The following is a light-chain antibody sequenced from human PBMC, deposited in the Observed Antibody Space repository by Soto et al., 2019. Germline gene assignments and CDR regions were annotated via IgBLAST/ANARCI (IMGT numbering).Light chain of an antibody. CDR1: QSISSW. Sequence: DIQMTQSPSTLSESVGDRVTITCRASQSISSWLAWYQQKPGKAPKLLSYDASSLESGVPSRFSGSGSGTEFTLTISSLQPDDFATYYCQQYNSYPYTFGQGTKLEIK. CDR3: QQYNSYPYT. CDR2: DAS. V-gene: IGKV1-5*01. J-gene: IGKJ2*01.